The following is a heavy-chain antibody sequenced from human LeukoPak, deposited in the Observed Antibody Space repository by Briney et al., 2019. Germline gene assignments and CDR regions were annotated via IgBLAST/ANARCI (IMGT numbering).Heavy chain of an antibody. CDR1: GFTFSSYW. J-gene: IGHJ6*02. CDR2: INRDGGEK. V-gene: IGHV3-7*01. D-gene: IGHD2-2*01. Sequence: GGSLRLSCAASGFTFSSYWMSWVRQAPGKGQEWVANINRDGGEKYYVDSVKGRFTISRDNAKNSLYLQMNSLRAEDTAVYYCARGGVVVPAAMNAEYYYYYYGMDVWGQGTTVTVSS. CDR3: ARGGVVVPAAMNAEYYYYYYGMDV.